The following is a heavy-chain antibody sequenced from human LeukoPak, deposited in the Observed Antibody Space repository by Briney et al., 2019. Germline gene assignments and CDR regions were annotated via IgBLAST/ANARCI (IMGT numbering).Heavy chain of an antibody. CDR1: GFTFGSYA. CDR3: ARDRNIESVRGMDV. CDR2: IWYDGSNK. J-gene: IGHJ6*02. Sequence: GGSLRLSCAASGFTFGSYAMHWVRQAPGKGLERVADIWYDGSNKYYADSVKGRFTISRDNSKNTLYLQMNSLRAEDTAVYYCARDRNIESVRGMDVWGQGTTVTVSS. V-gene: IGHV3-33*01. D-gene: IGHD2/OR15-2a*01.